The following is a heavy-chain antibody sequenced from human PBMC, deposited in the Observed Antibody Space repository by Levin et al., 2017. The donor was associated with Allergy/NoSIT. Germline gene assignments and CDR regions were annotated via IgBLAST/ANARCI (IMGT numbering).Heavy chain of an antibody. V-gene: IGHV4-30-4*01. CDR3: AREAESVDYYGLDV. Sequence: LRLSCTVSGDSISSGDFHWTWIRQTPGKGLELIGYIYESGSTYYNPSLRSRVGMSVDTSKNQFSLKLFSVTAADTAIYYCAREAESVDYYGLDVWGQGTMVTVSS. D-gene: IGHD4-23*01. J-gene: IGHJ6*02. CDR1: GDSISSGDFH. CDR2: IYESGST.